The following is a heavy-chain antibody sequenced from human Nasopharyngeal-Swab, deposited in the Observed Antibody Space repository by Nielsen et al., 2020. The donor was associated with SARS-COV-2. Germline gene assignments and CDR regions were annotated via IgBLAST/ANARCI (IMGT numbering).Heavy chain of an antibody. CDR2: IWYDGSTK. Sequence: GETLKISCAASGFTFSSYGMHWVRQAPGKGLEWVAVIWYDGSTKYYADSVKGRFTISRDNSKNTLYLHMNSLRAEDTAVYYCARTWCGGLSLDAFDIWGQGTMVTVSS. D-gene: IGHD3-10*01. CDR1: GFTFSSYG. CDR3: ARTWCGGLSLDAFDI. V-gene: IGHV3-33*01. J-gene: IGHJ3*02.